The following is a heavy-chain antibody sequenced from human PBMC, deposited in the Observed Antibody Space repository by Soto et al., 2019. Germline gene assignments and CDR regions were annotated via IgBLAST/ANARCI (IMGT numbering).Heavy chain of an antibody. V-gene: IGHV3-66*01. CDR1: GFTVSSNY. CDR2: IYSAGNT. Sequence: GGSLRLSCAASGFTVSSNYMSWVRQAPGKGLEWISIIYSAGNTYYADSVKGRFTISRDNSKNTLYLQMNSLGAEDTAVYYCARDFVVGGPTINYYYATDVWGQGTTVTVSS. D-gene: IGHD1-26*01. CDR3: ARDFVVGGPTINYYYATDV. J-gene: IGHJ6*02.